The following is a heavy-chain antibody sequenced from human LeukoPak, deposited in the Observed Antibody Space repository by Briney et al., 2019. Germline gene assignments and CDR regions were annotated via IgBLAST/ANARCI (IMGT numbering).Heavy chain of an antibody. CDR3: ASIGPTFGGDYFGY. J-gene: IGHJ4*02. CDR2: IYYSGST. Sequence: KTSETLSLTCTVSGGSISSSSYYWGWIRQPPGKGLEWIGSIYYSGSTYYNPSLKSRVTISVDTPKNQFSLKLSSVTAADTAVYYCASIGPTFGGDYFGYWGQGTLVTVSS. D-gene: IGHD3-16*01. V-gene: IGHV4-39*07. CDR1: GGSISSSSYY.